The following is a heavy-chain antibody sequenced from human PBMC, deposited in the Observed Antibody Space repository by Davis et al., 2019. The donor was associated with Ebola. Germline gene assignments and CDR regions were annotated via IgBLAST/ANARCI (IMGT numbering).Heavy chain of an antibody. D-gene: IGHD3-10*01. CDR3: ARQAVQYYYGSGSYQIIPVYVDY. V-gene: IGHV4-30-4*01. CDR1: GGSISSGDYY. CDR2: VYYSGTT. Sequence: SETLSLTCTVSGGSISSGDYYWTWIRQPPGKGLEWIGYVYYSGTTHYNPSLKSRVLMSVDTSKNQFSLKVTSVTAADTAVYYCARQAVQYYYGSGSYQIIPVYVDYWGQGTLVTVSS. J-gene: IGHJ4*02.